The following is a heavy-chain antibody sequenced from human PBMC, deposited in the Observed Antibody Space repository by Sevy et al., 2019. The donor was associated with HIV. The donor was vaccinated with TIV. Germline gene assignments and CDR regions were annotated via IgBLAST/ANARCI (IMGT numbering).Heavy chain of an antibody. CDR3: AIGGIPATAIGSLDY. Sequence: GGSLRLSCAASGFTFSSYAMSWVRQAPGKGLEWVSAISGSGGSTYYADSVKGRFTISRDNSKNTLYLQMNSLRAEDTAVYYCAIGGIPATAIGSLDYWGQGTLVTVSS. V-gene: IGHV3-23*01. D-gene: IGHD2-2*02. CDR2: ISGSGGST. CDR1: GFTFSSYA. J-gene: IGHJ4*02.